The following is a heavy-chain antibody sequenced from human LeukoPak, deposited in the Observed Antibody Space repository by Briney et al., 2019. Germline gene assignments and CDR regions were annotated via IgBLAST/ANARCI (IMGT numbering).Heavy chain of an antibody. D-gene: IGHD1-1*01. J-gene: IGHJ5*02. Sequence: GGSLRLSCAASGFTFSSSWMTWVRQAPGKGLQCVANIKKDGSEKNYVDSVKGRFTISRDNAKNSLFLEMSSLIDEDTAVYYCATTWALAAWGQGTLVTVSS. V-gene: IGHV3-7*01. CDR2: IKKDGSEK. CDR3: ATTWALAA. CDR1: GFTFSSSW.